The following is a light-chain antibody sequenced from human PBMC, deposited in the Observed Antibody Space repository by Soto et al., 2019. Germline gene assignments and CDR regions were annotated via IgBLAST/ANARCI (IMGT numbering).Light chain of an antibody. CDR3: QQRSNCLIT. CDR1: RSVSSY. Sequence: IMLTQSPATLSLSPGERATLSCRASRSVSSYLAWCQQKPGQAPSRLIYDASNRATVIPATSTGSGSSTPFTLSIPSLVPADFAVYQCQQRSNCLITLAHRTRLEI. V-gene: IGKV3-11*01. CDR2: DAS. J-gene: IGKJ5*01.